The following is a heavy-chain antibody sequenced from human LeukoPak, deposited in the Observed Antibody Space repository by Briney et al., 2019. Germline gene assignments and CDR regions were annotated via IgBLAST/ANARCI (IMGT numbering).Heavy chain of an antibody. V-gene: IGHV3-48*02. CDR1: GFTFSSYS. CDR3: ARGGTSSSLAY. J-gene: IGHJ4*02. CDR2: ISSSSTI. D-gene: IGHD4-23*01. Sequence: GGSLRLSYAACGFTFSSYSINWVRQAPGKGLEWVSYISSSSTISYADSVKGRFTISRDNANNSLYLQMNSLRDEDTAVYYCARGGTSSSLAYWGQGTLVTVSS.